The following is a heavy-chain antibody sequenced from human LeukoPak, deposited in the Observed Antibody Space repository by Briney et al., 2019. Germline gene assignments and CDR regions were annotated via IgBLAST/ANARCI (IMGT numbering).Heavy chain of an antibody. J-gene: IGHJ6*02. Sequence: GGSLRLSCAAFGFMFSSNWMSWVRLAPGKGLEWVANIKEGGTETYYVDSVKGRFTISRDNAKNSLYLQMSNLRAEDTAVYFCARGGGLDVWGQGATVTVSS. V-gene: IGHV3-7*03. CDR3: ARGGGLDV. CDR2: IKEGGTET. D-gene: IGHD3-16*01. CDR1: GFMFSSNW.